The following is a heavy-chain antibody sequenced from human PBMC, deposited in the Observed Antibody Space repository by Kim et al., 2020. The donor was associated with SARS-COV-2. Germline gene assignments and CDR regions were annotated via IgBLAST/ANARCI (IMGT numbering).Heavy chain of an antibody. CDR1: GGSISSYY. D-gene: IGHD4-17*01. Sequence: SETLSLTCTVSGGSISSYYWSWIRQPPGKGLEWIGYIYYSGSTNYNPSLKSRVTISVDTSKNQFSLKLSSVTAADTAVYYCARDYGAPEDIWGQGTMVTVSS. CDR2: IYYSGST. CDR3: ARDYGAPEDI. V-gene: IGHV4-59*12. J-gene: IGHJ3*02.